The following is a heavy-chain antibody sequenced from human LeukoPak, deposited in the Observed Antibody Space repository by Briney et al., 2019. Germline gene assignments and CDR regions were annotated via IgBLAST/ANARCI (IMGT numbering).Heavy chain of an antibody. CDR3: ARGGYAVTTTIDY. D-gene: IGHD4-17*01. V-gene: IGHV3-33*01. CDR2: IWYDGSNK. CDR1: GFTFSSYG. Sequence: GGSLRLSCAASGFTFSSYGMHWVRQAPGKGLEWVAVIWYDGSNKYYADSVKGRFTISRDNSKNTLYLQMNSLRAEDTAVYYCARGGYAVTTTIDYWGQGTLVTVSS. J-gene: IGHJ4*02.